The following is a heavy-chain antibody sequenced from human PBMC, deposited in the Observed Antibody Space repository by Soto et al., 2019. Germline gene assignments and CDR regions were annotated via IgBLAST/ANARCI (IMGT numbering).Heavy chain of an antibody. V-gene: IGHV4-38-2*02. CDR1: GYSISSGYY. CDR3: ARDYYDSSGYENEDAFDI. J-gene: IGHJ3*02. CDR2: IYHSGST. Sequence: SETLSLTCAVSGYSISSGYYWGWIRQPPGKGLEWIGSIYHSGSTYYNPSLKSRVTISVDTSKNQFSLKLSSVTAADTTVYYCARDYYDSSGYENEDAFDIWGQGTMVTVSS. D-gene: IGHD3-22*01.